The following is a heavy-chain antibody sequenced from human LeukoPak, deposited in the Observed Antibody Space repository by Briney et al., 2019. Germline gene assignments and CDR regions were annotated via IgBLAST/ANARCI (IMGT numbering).Heavy chain of an antibody. Sequence: GASVKVSCKASGYTFTSYGISWVRQAPGQGLEWMGWTSGYNGNRNYTRKLQGRVTMTTDTATSTAYMELSSLRSEDTAVYYCARSSQYSSGWSGDAFDIWGQGTMVTVSS. CDR2: TSGYNGNR. CDR3: ARSSQYSSGWSGDAFDI. D-gene: IGHD6-19*01. V-gene: IGHV1-18*01. J-gene: IGHJ3*02. CDR1: GYTFTSYG.